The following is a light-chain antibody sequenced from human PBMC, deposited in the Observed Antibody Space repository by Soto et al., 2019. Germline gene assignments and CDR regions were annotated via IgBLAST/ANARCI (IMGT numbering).Light chain of an antibody. Sequence: QSVLTQPASVSGSPGQSITISCTGTSSDIGTYNYVSWYQQHPGKAPKLMIYDVSNRPSGVSNRFSGSKSGNTASLTISGPQAEDEADYYCSSYTSSSTRVFGTGTKVTVL. CDR1: SSDIGTYNY. J-gene: IGLJ1*01. CDR2: DVS. CDR3: SSYTSSSTRV. V-gene: IGLV2-14*01.